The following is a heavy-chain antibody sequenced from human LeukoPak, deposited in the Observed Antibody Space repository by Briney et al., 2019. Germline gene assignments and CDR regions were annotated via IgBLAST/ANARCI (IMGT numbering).Heavy chain of an antibody. CDR1: CYTFTSYG. D-gene: IGHD4-11*01. CDR2: ISAYNGNT. CDR3: ARDIPTVTPLDY. V-gene: IGHV1-18*01. J-gene: IGHJ4*02. Sequence: ASVKVSCKASCYTFTSYGISWVRQAPGQGLEWMGWISAYNGNTNYAQKLQGRVTMTTDTSTSTAYMELRSLRSDDTAVYYCARDIPTVTPLDYWGRGTLVTVSS.